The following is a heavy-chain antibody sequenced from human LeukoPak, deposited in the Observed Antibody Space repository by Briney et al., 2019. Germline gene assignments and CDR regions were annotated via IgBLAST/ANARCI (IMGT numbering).Heavy chain of an antibody. J-gene: IGHJ5*02. Sequence: ASVKVSCKASGYTFTVYYMHWVRQAPGQGLEWMGWINPNSGGTNYAQKFQGWVTMTRDTSISTAYMELSRLRSDDTAVYYCARGSIAAAGLFGWFDPWGQGTLVTVSS. CDR3: ARGSIAAAGLFGWFDP. D-gene: IGHD6-13*01. CDR1: GYTFTVYY. V-gene: IGHV1-2*04. CDR2: INPNSGGT.